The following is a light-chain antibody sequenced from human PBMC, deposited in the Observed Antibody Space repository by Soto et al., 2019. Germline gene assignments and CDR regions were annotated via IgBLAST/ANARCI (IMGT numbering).Light chain of an antibody. CDR1: RFNIGSNT. J-gene: IGLJ2*01. V-gene: IGLV1-44*01. CDR3: AAWDDSLNGVV. Sequence: QSAMTQPPSASGTPGQTVTISCSGSRFNIGSNTVNWYQQLPGTAPKLLIYSNNQWPSGVPDRFSGSKSGTSASLAISGLQSEEEADYYCAAWDDSLNGVVFGGGTKLTVL. CDR2: SNN.